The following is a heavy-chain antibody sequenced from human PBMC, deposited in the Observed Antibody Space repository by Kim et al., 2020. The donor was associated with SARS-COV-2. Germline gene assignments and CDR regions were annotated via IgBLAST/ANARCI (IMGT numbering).Heavy chain of an antibody. J-gene: IGHJ4*02. D-gene: IGHD3-9*01. CDR3: ARVNILTGYLFDY. Sequence: YTPSHKSRVTTSGDTSKNQFSRKLSSVTAADTAVYYCARVNILTGYLFDYWGQGTLVTVSS. V-gene: IGHV4-4*07.